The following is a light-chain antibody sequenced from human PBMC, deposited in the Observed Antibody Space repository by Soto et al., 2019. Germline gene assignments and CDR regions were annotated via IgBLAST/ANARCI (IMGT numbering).Light chain of an antibody. J-gene: IGKJ1*01. CDR1: QSISIY. CDR2: AAS. CDR3: QQSYSSPRT. V-gene: IGKV1-39*01. Sequence: QMTQSPSSLSASVGDRVTMTCRASQSISIYLNWYQQRPGRAPSLLIYAASNLQSGVPSRFSGSGSGTDFTLTISSLQPEDFATYYCQQSYSSPRTFGQGSKVEIK.